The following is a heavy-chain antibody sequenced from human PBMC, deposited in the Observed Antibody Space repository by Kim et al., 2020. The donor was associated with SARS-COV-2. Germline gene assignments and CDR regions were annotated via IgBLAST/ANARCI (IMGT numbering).Heavy chain of an antibody. J-gene: IGHJ6*03. CDR3: ARGRTGTTPPTRYYYYYYMDV. D-gene: IGHD1-7*01. CDR1: GGSFSGYY. CDR2: INHSGST. Sequence: SETLSLTCAVYGGSFSGYYWSWIRQPPGKGLEWIGEINHSGSTNYNPSLKSRVTISVDTSKNQFSLKLSSVTAADTAVYYCARGRTGTTPPTRYYYYYYMDVWGKGTTATVSS. V-gene: IGHV4-34*01.